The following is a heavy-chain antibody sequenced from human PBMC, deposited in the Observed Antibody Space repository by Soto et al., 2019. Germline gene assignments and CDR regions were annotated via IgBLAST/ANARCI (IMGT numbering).Heavy chain of an antibody. D-gene: IGHD6-19*01. CDR2: ISYDGSNK. CDR1: GFTFSSYA. J-gene: IGHJ6*02. CDR3: ARGFGIAVAGHLGGYYGMDV. V-gene: IGHV3-30-3*01. Sequence: QVQLVESGGGVVQPGRSLRLSCAASGFTFSSYAMHWVRQAPGKGLEWVAVISYDGSNKYYADSVKGRFTISRDNAKNSLYLQMNSLSAEDTAVYYCARGFGIAVAGHLGGYYGMDVWGQGTTVTVSS.